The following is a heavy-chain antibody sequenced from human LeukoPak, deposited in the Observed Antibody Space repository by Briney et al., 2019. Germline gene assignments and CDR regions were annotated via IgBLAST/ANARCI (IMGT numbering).Heavy chain of an antibody. J-gene: IGHJ4*02. CDR1: GYTFTSYG. CDR2: ISAYNGNT. CDR3: ARRETYYYDSSGYFY. Sequence: ASVKVSCKASGYTFTSYGISWVRQATGQGLEWMGWISAYNGNTNYAQKLQGRVTMTTDTSTSTAYMELRSLRSDDTAVYYCARRETYYYDSSGYFYWGQGTLVTVSS. D-gene: IGHD3-22*01. V-gene: IGHV1-18*01.